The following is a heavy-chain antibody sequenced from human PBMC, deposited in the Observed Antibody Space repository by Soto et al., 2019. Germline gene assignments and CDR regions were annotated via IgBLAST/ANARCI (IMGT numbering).Heavy chain of an antibody. Sequence: GGSLRLSCAASGFTFSSYGMHWVRQAPGKGLEWVAVISYDGSNKYYADSVKGRFTISRDNSKNTLYLQMNSLRTEDTALYYCAKDIEYSSSYVRPYYYYGMDVWGQGTTVTVSS. CDR3: AKDIEYSSSYVRPYYYYGMDV. CDR1: GFTFSSYG. CDR2: ISYDGSNK. D-gene: IGHD6-13*01. J-gene: IGHJ6*02. V-gene: IGHV3-30*18.